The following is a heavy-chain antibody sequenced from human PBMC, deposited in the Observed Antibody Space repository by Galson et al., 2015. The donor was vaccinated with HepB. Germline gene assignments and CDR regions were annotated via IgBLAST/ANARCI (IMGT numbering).Heavy chain of an antibody. Sequence: SLRLSCAASGFTFSFYGMHWVRQAPGKGLEWVAVISYDGSNKYYADSVKGRFTISRDSSKNTLYLQMNSLRAEDTAVYYCAKEGRYSGSYKYYFFYGMDVWGQGTTVTVSS. V-gene: IGHV3-30*18. D-gene: IGHD1-26*01. J-gene: IGHJ6*02. CDR2: ISYDGSNK. CDR1: GFTFSFYG. CDR3: AKEGRYSGSYKYYFFYGMDV.